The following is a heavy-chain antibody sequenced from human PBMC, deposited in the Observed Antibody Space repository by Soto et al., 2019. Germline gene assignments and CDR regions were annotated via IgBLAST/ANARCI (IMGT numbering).Heavy chain of an antibody. CDR2: IYYRGTT. J-gene: IGHJ5*02. CDR1: NGSLNFYD. CDR3: TRVATAVPS. D-gene: IGHD5-18*01. V-gene: IGHV4-59*12. Sequence: SETLSLNCNVSNGSLNFYDSSWIRQPPGKELEWIGNIYYRGTTNYSPSLQGRVTMSIDTSKYQFSLMLTSVTAADTAVYYCTRVATAVPSWGRGVLVTVSS.